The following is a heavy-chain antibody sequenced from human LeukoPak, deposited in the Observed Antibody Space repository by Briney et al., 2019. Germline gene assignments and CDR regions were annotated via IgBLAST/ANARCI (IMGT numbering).Heavy chain of an antibody. CDR2: MSYSGST. Sequence: SETLSLTCAVSGGSINSHYWGWIRQPPGKGLEWIGSMSYSGSTYYNPSLKSRVTIAVDTSKTQFSLKLSSVTAADTAVYYCARFYTTSQYGSGYMDVWGKGTTVTVSS. CDR1: GGSINSHY. D-gene: IGHD3-10*01. J-gene: IGHJ6*03. CDR3: ARFYTTSQYGSGYMDV. V-gene: IGHV4-39*01.